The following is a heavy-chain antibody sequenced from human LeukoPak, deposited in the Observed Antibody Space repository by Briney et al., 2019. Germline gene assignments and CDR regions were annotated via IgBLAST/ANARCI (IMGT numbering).Heavy chain of an antibody. CDR1: GGSISSSYW. CDR3: ASSIITMVRGIPGGYYYGMDV. D-gene: IGHD3-10*01. Sequence: PSGTLSLTCAVSGGSISSSYWWSWVRQPPGKGLEWIGEIYHSGSTNYNPSLKSRVTISVDKSKNQFSLKLSSVTAADTAVYYCASSIITMVRGIPGGYYYGMDVWGQGTTVTVSS. J-gene: IGHJ6*02. V-gene: IGHV4-4*02. CDR2: IYHSGST.